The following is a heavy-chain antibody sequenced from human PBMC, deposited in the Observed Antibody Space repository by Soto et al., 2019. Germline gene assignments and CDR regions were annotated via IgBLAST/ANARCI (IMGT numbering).Heavy chain of an antibody. Sequence: GGSLRLSCAASGFTFSNYAMSWVRQAPGKGLEWVSAISGSGGSTYYADSVKGRFTISRDNSKNTLYLRMNSLRAEDTAVFYCAKDRAIRPGSDFDYWGQGTQLTVPQ. CDR1: GFTFSNYA. J-gene: IGHJ4*02. CDR2: ISGSGGST. D-gene: IGHD3-9*01. V-gene: IGHV3-23*01. CDR3: AKDRAIRPGSDFDY.